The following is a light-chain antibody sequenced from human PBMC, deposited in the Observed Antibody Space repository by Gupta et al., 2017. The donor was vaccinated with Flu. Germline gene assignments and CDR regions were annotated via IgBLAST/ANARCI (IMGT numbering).Light chain of an antibody. Sequence: DIQMTHSPSSLSASVGDRVTITCRASQSISSYLNWYQQKPGKAPKLLIYAASSLQSGVPSRFSGSGSGTDFTLTISSLQPEDFATYYCQQGYSTPLTFGPGTRLEIK. CDR3: QQGYSTPLT. J-gene: IGKJ5*01. CDR1: QSISSY. CDR2: AAS. V-gene: IGKV1-39*01.